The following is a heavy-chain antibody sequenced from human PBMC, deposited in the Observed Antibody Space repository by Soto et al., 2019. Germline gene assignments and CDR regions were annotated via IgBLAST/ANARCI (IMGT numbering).Heavy chain of an antibody. CDR2: ISGSGGST. CDR1: GFTFSSYA. V-gene: IGHV3-23*01. CDR3: AKVAYYYDSSGYYYDAFDI. Sequence: GGSPRLSCAASGFTFSSYAMSWVRQAPGKGLEWVSAISGSGGSTYYADSVKGRFTISRDNSKNTLYLQMNSLRAEDTAVYYCAKVAYYYDSSGYYYDAFDIWGQGTMVTVSS. J-gene: IGHJ3*02. D-gene: IGHD3-22*01.